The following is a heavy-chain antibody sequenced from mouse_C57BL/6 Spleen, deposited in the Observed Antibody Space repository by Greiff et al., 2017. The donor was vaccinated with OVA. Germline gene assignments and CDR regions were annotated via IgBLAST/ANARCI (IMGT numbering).Heavy chain of an antibody. J-gene: IGHJ1*03. V-gene: IGHV1-42*01. CDR2: INPSTGGT. CDR3: ATAQATWYFDV. Sequence: EVMLVESGPELVKPGASVKISCKASGYSFTGYYMNWVKQSPEKSLEWIGEINPSTGGTTYNQKFKAKATLTVDKSSSTAYMQLKSLTSEDSAVYYCATAQATWYFDVWGTGTTVTVSS. CDR1: GYSFTGYY. D-gene: IGHD3-2*02.